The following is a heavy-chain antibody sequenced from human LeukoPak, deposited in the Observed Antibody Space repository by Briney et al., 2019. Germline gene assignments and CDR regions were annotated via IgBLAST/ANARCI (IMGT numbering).Heavy chain of an antibody. V-gene: IGHV3-48*03. J-gene: IGHJ6*03. CDR2: ISSSGSTI. Sequence: GGSLRLSCAASGFTFSSYAMHWVRQAPGKGLEWVSYISSSGSTIYYADSVKGRFTISRDNAKNSLYLQMNSLRAEDTAVYYCARDPYSGGYGSYYYYYMDVWGKGTTVTVSS. D-gene: IGHD1-26*01. CDR3: ARDPYSGGYGSYYYYYMDV. CDR1: GFTFSSYA.